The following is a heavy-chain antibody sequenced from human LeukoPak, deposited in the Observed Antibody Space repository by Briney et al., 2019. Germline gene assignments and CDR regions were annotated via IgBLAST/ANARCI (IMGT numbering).Heavy chain of an antibody. CDR1: GYTFTSSG. CDR3: AGETGYSSSWYPPQYFQH. J-gene: IGHJ1*01. Sequence: SVKVSCKASGYTFTSSGISWVRQAPGQGLEWMGGIIPIFGTANYAQKFQGRVTITADESTSTAYMELSSLRSEDTAVYYCAGETGYSSSWYPPQYFQHWGQGTLVTVSS. CDR2: IIPIFGTA. V-gene: IGHV1-69*13. D-gene: IGHD6-13*01.